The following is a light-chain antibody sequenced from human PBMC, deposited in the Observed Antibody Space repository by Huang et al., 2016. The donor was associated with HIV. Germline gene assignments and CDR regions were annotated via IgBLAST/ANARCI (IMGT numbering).Light chain of an antibody. CDR3: QQSYTTPGT. J-gene: IGKJ2*01. V-gene: IGKV1-39*01. Sequence: DIQMTQSPSSLSASVGDRVTITCRASQSIDIFLNWYQQKPGKAPRILIYTTSSLQSGVPSRCSGSGSGTDFTLTISDLQPEDFATYYCQQSYTTPGTFGQGTKLDIK. CDR1: QSIDIF. CDR2: TTS.